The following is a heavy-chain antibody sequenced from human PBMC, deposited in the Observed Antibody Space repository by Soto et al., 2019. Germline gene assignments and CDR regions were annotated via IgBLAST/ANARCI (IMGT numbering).Heavy chain of an antibody. V-gene: IGHV3-74*01. Sequence: EVQLVESGGGLVQPGGSLRLSCAASGFSRSDYGMHWVRQAPGEGRVWLSRITRDGSSTNYSDSLKGRFTISRDNAKNTLYLQVNSLRCEDTAVYYCARGSNGYYYCDYWGQGTLVTVSS. CDR2: ITRDGSST. J-gene: IGHJ4*02. CDR1: GFSRSDYG. D-gene: IGHD5-18*01. CDR3: ARGSNGYYYCDY.